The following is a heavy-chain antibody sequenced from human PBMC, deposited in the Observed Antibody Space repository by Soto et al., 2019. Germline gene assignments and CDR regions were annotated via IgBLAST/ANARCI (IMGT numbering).Heavy chain of an antibody. J-gene: IGHJ4*02. D-gene: IGHD7-27*01. Sequence: GSLRLSCAASVFTFSSYGMNWVRQAPGKGLEWVAVISYDENNKYYADSVKGRFTISRDNSKNTLYLQMNSLRAEDTAVYYCAKVLTGDLDYWGQGTLVTVSS. CDR2: ISYDENNK. CDR1: VFTFSSYG. V-gene: IGHV3-30*18. CDR3: AKVLTGDLDY.